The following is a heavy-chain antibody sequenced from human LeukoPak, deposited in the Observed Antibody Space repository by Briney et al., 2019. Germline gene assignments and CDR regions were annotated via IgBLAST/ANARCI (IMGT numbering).Heavy chain of an antibody. D-gene: IGHD3-22*01. V-gene: IGHV4-39*07. CDR1: GGSISSSSYY. CDR2: ISHSGIT. Sequence: PSETLSLTCTVSGGSISSSSYYWGWIRQSPDMGLEWIGIISHSGITDYNPSLKSRVTISVDKSKSQFSLKLTSVTAADTAVYYCAIYHSGGYTSYFDYWGQGSLVTVSS. CDR3: AIYHSGGYTSYFDY. J-gene: IGHJ4*02.